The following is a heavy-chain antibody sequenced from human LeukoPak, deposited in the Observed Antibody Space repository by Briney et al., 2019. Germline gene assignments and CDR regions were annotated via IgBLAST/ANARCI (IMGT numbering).Heavy chain of an antibody. D-gene: IGHD1-26*01. CDR3: ANFQTVGVKSFEH. J-gene: IGHJ5*02. Sequence: GGSLRLSCAGSGFTFSSDGMKWVPPAPGKGREWVSSISPGSTFIPQADSVKGRFTISRDNAKNSLYLQMESLRVEDTAVYYCANFQTVGVKSFEHWGQGTLVTVSS. CDR1: GFTFSSDG. CDR2: ISPGSTFI. V-gene: IGHV3-21*01.